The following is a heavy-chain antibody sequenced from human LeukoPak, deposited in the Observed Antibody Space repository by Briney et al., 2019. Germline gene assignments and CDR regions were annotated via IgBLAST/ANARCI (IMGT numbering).Heavy chain of an antibody. Sequence: PGRSLRLSCAASGFTFSSYAMHWVRQAPGKGLEWVAVISYDGSNKYYADSVKGRFTISRDNSKSTLYLQMNSLRAEDTAVYYCARDPYLVTTRGNWFDPWGQGTLVTVSS. D-gene: IGHD4-17*01. J-gene: IGHJ5*02. CDR1: GFTFSSYA. V-gene: IGHV3-30-3*01. CDR2: ISYDGSNK. CDR3: ARDPYLVTTRGNWFDP.